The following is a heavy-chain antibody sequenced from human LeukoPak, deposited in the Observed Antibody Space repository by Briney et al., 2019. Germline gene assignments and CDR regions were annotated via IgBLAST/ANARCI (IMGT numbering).Heavy chain of an antibody. CDR2: ISYDGSNK. CDR3: AKDRRSLSLAVAGTVIGY. V-gene: IGHV3-30*18. D-gene: IGHD6-19*01. CDR1: GFTFSSYG. J-gene: IGHJ4*02. Sequence: GGSLRLSCAASGFTFSSYGMHWVRQAPGKGLEWVAVISYDGSNKYYADSVRGRFTISRDNSKNTLYLQMNSLRAEDTAVYYCAKDRRSLSLAVAGTVIGYWGQGTLVTVSS.